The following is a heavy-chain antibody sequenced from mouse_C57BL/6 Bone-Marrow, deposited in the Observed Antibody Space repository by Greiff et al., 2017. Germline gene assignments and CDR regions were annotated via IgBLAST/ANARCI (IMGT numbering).Heavy chain of an antibody. J-gene: IGHJ4*01. CDR3: TRSMVSYYYAMDY. V-gene: IGHV1-15*01. CDR1: GYTFTDYE. D-gene: IGHD1-1*02. CDR2: IDPETGGT. Sequence: VQLQQSGAELVRPGASVTLSCKASGYTFTDYEMHWVKQTPVHGLEWIGAIDPETGGTASNQKFKGKAILTADKSSSTAYMELRSLTSEDSAVYYCTRSMVSYYYAMDYWGQGTSVTVSS.